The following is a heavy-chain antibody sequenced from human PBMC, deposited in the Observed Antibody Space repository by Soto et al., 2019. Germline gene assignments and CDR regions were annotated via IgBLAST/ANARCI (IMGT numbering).Heavy chain of an antibody. CDR3: ARGRTLNFYGMDV. CDR2: INPHSGDT. Sequence: QVQLVQSGAEVKKPGASVKVSYVASGYTFTDHYIHWVRQAPGQGLEWMGWINPHSGDTIYAQKFHGRVTLTRDTSISTAYMELSRLRSDDTAVYYCARGRTLNFYGMDVWGQGTTVTVCS. D-gene: IGHD1-1*01. V-gene: IGHV1-2*02. J-gene: IGHJ6*02. CDR1: GYTFTDHY.